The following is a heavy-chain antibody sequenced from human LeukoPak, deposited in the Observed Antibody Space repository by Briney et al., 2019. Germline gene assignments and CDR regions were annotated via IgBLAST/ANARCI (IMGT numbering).Heavy chain of an antibody. V-gene: IGHV3-21*01. D-gene: IGHD5-12*01. CDR2: ISSSSSYI. CDR3: AGGYMGYGSHFDY. CDR1: GFTFSSYS. J-gene: IGHJ4*02. Sequence: GGSLRLSCAASGFTFSSYSMNWVRQAPGKGLEWVSSISSSSSYIYYADSVKGRFTISRDNAKNSLYLQMNSLKAEDTAVYYCAGGYMGYGSHFDYWGQGTLVTVS.